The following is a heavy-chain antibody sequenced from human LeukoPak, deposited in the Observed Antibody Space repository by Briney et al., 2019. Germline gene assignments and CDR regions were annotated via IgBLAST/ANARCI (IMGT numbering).Heavy chain of an antibody. Sequence: ASGTLSLTCTVSGGSISGYYWTWIRQPPGKGLEWIGYIFDSGSTNYNPSLKSRVTVAVDASKNQFSLKLSSVTAADTAVYYCARDHYYGSGSYSDVWGQGTTVTVSS. J-gene: IGHJ6*02. CDR1: GGSISGYY. CDR3: ARDHYYGSGSYSDV. CDR2: IFDSGST. V-gene: IGHV4-59*01. D-gene: IGHD3-10*01.